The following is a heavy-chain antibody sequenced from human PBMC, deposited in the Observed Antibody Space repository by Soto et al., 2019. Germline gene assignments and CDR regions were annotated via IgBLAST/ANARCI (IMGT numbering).Heavy chain of an antibody. D-gene: IGHD3-10*01. CDR2: IIPLFGTA. CDR1: GVTFSSET. V-gene: IGHV1-69*13. J-gene: IGHJ4*02. Sequence: SVKVSCKASGVTFSSETLGWVRQAPGQGLEWVGGIIPLFGTASYAQKFQSRVTITADESTSTVYMELSSLRSDDTAVYFCATELGENPASPFDAWGQGTLVTVSS. CDR3: ATELGENPASPFDA.